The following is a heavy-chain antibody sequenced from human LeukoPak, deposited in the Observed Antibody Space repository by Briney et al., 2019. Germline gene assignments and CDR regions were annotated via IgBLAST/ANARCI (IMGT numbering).Heavy chain of an antibody. CDR1: GYTFTDYY. CDR3: TRANFLYCSSTTCLFDY. J-gene: IGHJ4*02. CDR2: INPNDGDT. Sequence: ASVKVSCKASGYTFTDYYMHWVRQAPGQGFEWMGWINPNDGDTNYAQKFQGRVTMTRDTSISTAHMEVSRLRSDDTAVYYCTRANFLYCSSTTCLFDYWGQGTLVTVSS. V-gene: IGHV1-2*02. D-gene: IGHD2-2*01.